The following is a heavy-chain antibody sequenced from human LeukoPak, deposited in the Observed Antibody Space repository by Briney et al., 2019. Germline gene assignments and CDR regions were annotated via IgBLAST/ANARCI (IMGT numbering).Heavy chain of an antibody. V-gene: IGHV4-31*03. D-gene: IGHD3-9*01. CDR2: IYYSGST. Sequence: PSQTLSLTCTVSGGSISSGGYYWSWIRQHPGKGLEWIGYIYYSGSTDYNPSLKSRFTMSVDTSKNQFTLKLSSVTAADTAVYYCASADYDMAFDIWGQGTMVTVSS. J-gene: IGHJ3*02. CDR1: GGSISSGGYY. CDR3: ASADYDMAFDI.